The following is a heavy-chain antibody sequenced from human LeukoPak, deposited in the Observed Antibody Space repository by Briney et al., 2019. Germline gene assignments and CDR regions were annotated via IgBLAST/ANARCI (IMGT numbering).Heavy chain of an antibody. CDR3: ARAPITSPFYFDY. CDR2: INWRGGST. CDR1: GFAFDEHG. D-gene: IGHD2-2*01. V-gene: IGHV3-20*04. J-gene: IGHJ4*02. Sequence: GGSLRLSCTASGFAFDEHGMSWVRQVPGKGLEWVSGINWRGGSTGYADPLRGRFTISRDNAKNSLYLQMDSLRAEDTALYYCARAPITSPFYFDYWGQGTLVTVSS.